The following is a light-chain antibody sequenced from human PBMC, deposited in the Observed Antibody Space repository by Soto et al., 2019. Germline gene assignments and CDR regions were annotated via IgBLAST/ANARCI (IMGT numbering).Light chain of an antibody. CDR2: GDS. CDR1: SSNIGAGYH. CDR3: QSSDSRLSGSDV. V-gene: IGLV1-40*01. J-gene: IGLJ1*01. Sequence: QSVLTQPPSVSGAPGQRVTISCTGSSSNIGAGYHVHWYQQLPGAAPKLHIFGDSNRPSGVPDRFSGSKSGISASLAITGLQADDEADYYCQSSDSRLSGSDVFGTGTKVTVL.